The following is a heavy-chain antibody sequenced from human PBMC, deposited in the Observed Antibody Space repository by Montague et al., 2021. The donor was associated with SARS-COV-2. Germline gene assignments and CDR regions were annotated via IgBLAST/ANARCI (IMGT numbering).Heavy chain of an antibody. CDR2: IYNSGTT. CDR3: ARGGGSGYRYYFDY. D-gene: IGHD3-22*01. V-gene: IGHV4-39*06. CDR1: GDSTSCPNCY. Sequence: SETLYITCTVSGDSTSCPNCYWGWIRQAPGKGLDWIGTIYNSGTTYYNPPLKRRVTISVDTSKNQFTLKLSSVTAADTAVYYCARGGGSGYRYYFDYWGQGTLVTVSS. J-gene: IGHJ4*02.